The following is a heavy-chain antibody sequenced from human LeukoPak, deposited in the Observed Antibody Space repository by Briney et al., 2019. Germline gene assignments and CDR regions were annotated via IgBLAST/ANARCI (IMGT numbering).Heavy chain of an antibody. J-gene: IGHJ6*02. CDR3: VKDLGSAITSALALDV. V-gene: IGHV3-7*03. CDR2: IKQDGSEK. Sequence: SGGSLRLSCAASGFTFSSYWMSWVRQAPGKGLEWVASIKQDGSEKYYVDSVKGRFTISRDNRKNLLHLQMNSLRPDDSAVYYCVKDLGSAITSALALDVWGQGTTVTVSS. CDR1: GFTFSSYW. D-gene: IGHD2-15*01.